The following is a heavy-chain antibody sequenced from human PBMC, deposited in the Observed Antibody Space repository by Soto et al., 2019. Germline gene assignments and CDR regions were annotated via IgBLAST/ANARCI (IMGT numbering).Heavy chain of an antibody. Sequence: PGGSLRLSCAASGFTFSTYAMTWVRQAPGKGLEWVSGISASGGRTYYADSVKGRFTISRDNSKSTLYLQMNSLKAEDTAVYYCAKAYSSSSFWGQGTVVTVSS. CDR2: ISASGGRT. CDR1: GFTFSTYA. J-gene: IGHJ4*02. V-gene: IGHV3-23*01. CDR3: AKAYSSSSF. D-gene: IGHD6-6*01.